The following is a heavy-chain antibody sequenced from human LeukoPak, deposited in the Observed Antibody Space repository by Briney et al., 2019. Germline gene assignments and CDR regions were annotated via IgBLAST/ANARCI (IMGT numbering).Heavy chain of an antibody. J-gene: IGHJ6*03. Sequence: GGSLRLSCAASGFTFSSYAMSWVRQAPGKGLEWVSAISGSGGSTYYADSVKGRFTISRDNSKNTLYLQMNSLRAEDTAVYYCAIDRLVVVPAAMAPLYYMDVWGKGTTVTVSS. V-gene: IGHV3-23*01. CDR1: GFTFSSYA. CDR2: ISGSGGST. D-gene: IGHD2-2*01. CDR3: AIDRLVVVPAAMAPLYYMDV.